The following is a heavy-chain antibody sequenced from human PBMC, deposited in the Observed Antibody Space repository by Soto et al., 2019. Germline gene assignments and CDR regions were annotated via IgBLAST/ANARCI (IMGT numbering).Heavy chain of an antibody. V-gene: IGHV1-18*04. J-gene: IGHJ6*02. Sequence: QVQLVQSGAEVKKPGASVKVSCKASGYTFTSYGISWVRQAPGQGREWMGWISAYNGNTNYAQKLQGPVTIPTHTYMSRAYMDRRSLRSVDTAVYYCARYRRIQYYGSGRRYYVYYVMDVWGQGTTVTVPS. D-gene: IGHD3-10*01. CDR1: GYTFTSYG. CDR3: ARYRRIQYYGSGRRYYVYYVMDV. CDR2: ISAYNGNT.